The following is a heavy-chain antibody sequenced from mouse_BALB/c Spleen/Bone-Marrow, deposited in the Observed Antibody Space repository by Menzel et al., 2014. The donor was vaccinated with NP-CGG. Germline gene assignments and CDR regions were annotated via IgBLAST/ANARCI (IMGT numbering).Heavy chain of an antibody. CDR1: GYSFTGYF. D-gene: IGHD1-1*01. V-gene: IGHV1-20*02. CDR3: ARSGYYGSSYFDC. Sequence: SGYSFTGYFMNWVMQSHGKSLEWIGRINPYNGDTFYNQKFKGKATLTVDKSSSTAHMELRSLASEDSAVYYCARSGYYGSSYFDCWGQGTTLTVSS. CDR2: INPYNGDT. J-gene: IGHJ2*01.